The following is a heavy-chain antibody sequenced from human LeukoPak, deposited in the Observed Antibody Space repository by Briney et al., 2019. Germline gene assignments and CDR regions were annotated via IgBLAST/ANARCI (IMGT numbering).Heavy chain of an antibody. V-gene: IGHV4-38-2*01. D-gene: IGHD1-7*01. J-gene: IGHJ4*02. Sequence: KTSETLSLTCAVSGYSISSGYYWGWIRQPPGKGLEWIGSIYHSGSTYYNPSLKSRVTISVDTSKNQFSLKPTSVTAADTAVYYCARLHWNSNYWGQGTLVTVSS. CDR3: ARLHWNSNY. CDR2: IYHSGST. CDR1: GYSISSGYY.